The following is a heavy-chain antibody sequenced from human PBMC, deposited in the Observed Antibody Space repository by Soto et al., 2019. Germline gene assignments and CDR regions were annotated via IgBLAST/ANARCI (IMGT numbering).Heavy chain of an antibody. J-gene: IGHJ6*02. CDR2: IYPGDSDT. Sequence: PGESLKISCKGSGYSFTSYWIGWVRQMPGKGLEWMGIIYPGDSDTRYSPSFQGQVTISADKSISTAYLQWSSLKASDTAMYYCARRGVTMVRGYYGMDVWGQGTTVTVSS. D-gene: IGHD3-10*01. V-gene: IGHV5-51*01. CDR1: GYSFTSYW. CDR3: ARRGVTMVRGYYGMDV.